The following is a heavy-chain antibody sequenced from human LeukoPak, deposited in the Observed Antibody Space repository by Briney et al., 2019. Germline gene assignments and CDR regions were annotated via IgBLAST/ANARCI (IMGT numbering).Heavy chain of an antibody. V-gene: IGHV3-30-3*01. Sequence: PGRSLRLSCAASGFTFSSYAMHWVRQAPGKGLEWVAVISYDGSNKYYADSVKGRFTIARDNSKNTLYLQMNSLRAEDTAVYYCARDPTDIVVVQAATTLKDYYYYYMDVWGKGTTVTVSS. CDR3: ARDPTDIVVVQAATTLKDYYYYYMDV. J-gene: IGHJ6*03. CDR2: ISYDGSNK. D-gene: IGHD2-2*01. CDR1: GFTFSSYA.